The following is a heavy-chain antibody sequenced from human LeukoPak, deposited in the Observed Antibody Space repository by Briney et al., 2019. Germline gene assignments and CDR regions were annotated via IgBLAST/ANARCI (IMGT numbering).Heavy chain of an antibody. D-gene: IGHD2-21*01. CDR3: ARGVVIARNAFDI. CDR2: IYHSGST. J-gene: IGHJ3*02. Sequence: ASETLSLTCTVSGGSISSYYWSWIRQPPGKGLEWIGYIYHSGSTYYNPSLKSRVTISVDRSKNQFSLKLSSVTAADTAVYYCARGVVIARNAFDIWGQGTMVTVSS. CDR1: GGSISSYY. V-gene: IGHV4-59*12.